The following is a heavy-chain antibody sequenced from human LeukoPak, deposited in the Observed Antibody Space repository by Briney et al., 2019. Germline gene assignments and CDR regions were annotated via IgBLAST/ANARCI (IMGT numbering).Heavy chain of an antibody. D-gene: IGHD4-17*01. CDR1: GFTVSSNY. V-gene: IGHV3-66*01. J-gene: IGHJ4*02. CDR2: IYSGGST. CDR3: ARDSRGDYDHLDY. Sequence: PGGSLRLSCAASGFTVSSNYMSWVRQAPGKGLEWVSVIYSGGSTYYADSVKGRFTISRDNSKNTLYLQMDSLRAEDTALYYCARDSRGDYDHLDYWGQGTLVTVSS.